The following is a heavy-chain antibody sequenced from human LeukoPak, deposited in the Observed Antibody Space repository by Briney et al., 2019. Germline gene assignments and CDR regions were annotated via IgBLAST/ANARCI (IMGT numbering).Heavy chain of an antibody. J-gene: IGHJ4*02. CDR2: INPNSGGT. D-gene: IGHD6-19*01. CDR1: GYTFTGYY. CDR3: ARGLGYSSNYFDY. Sequence: ASVKVSCKASGYTFTGYYMHWVRQAPGQGLEWMGWINPNSGGTNYAQKFQGWVTMTRDTSISTAYMELSRLRSDDTAVYYCARGLGYSSNYFDYWGQGTLVTVSS. V-gene: IGHV1-2*04.